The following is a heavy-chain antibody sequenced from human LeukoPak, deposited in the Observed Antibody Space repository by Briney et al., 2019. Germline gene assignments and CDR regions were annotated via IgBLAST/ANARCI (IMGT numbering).Heavy chain of an antibody. D-gene: IGHD4-17*01. Sequence: ASVTVSCKASGYTFTSYGISWVRQAPGQGLEWMGWISAYNGNTNYAQKLQGRVTMTTDTSTSTAYMELRSLRSDDTAVYYCARVSIADYGDYGDDYWGQGTLVTVSS. CDR2: ISAYNGNT. J-gene: IGHJ4*02. CDR1: GYTFTSYG. V-gene: IGHV1-18*04. CDR3: ARVSIADYGDYGDDY.